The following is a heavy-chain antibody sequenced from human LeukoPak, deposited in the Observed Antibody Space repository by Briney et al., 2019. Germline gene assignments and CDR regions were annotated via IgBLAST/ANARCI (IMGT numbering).Heavy chain of an antibody. CDR3: ARRARYFDWFDF. D-gene: IGHD3-9*01. CDR2: IYYSGST. CDR1: GVSISSYY. J-gene: IGHJ4*02. V-gene: IGHV4-59*01. Sequence: SETLSLTCTVSGVSISSYYWSWIRQPPGKGLEWIGNIYYSGSTNYNPFLMSRVIILADTSRNQFSLKLYSVTPADTAVYYCARRARYFDWFDFWGQGTLVTVSS.